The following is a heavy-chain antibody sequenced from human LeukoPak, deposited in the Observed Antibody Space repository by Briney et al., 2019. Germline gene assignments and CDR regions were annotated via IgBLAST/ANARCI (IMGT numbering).Heavy chain of an antibody. CDR2: ISSSSSYI. D-gene: IGHD2-2*01. J-gene: IGHJ4*02. V-gene: IGHV3-21*01. CDR1: GFTFSSYS. CDR3: ARVGKDDACSSTSCYATNFDY. Sequence: PGGSLRLSCAASGFTFSSYSMNWVRQAPGKGLEWVSSISSSSSYIYYADSVKGRFTISRDNAKNSLYLQMNSLRAEDTAVYYCARVGKDDACSSTSCYATNFDYWGQGTLVTVSS.